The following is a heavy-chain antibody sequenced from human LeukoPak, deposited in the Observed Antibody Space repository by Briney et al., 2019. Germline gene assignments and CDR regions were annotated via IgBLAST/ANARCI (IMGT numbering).Heavy chain of an antibody. CDR1: GFTFRTYS. J-gene: IGHJ4*02. Sequence: GGSLRLSCAASGFTFRTYSMNWVRQAPGKGLEWVAYISNTNSPIYYADSVRGRFTISRDNAKNSLFLQMNSLRDEDTAVYYCARSGIAARPGNDYWGQGTLVTVSS. CDR2: ISNTNSPI. V-gene: IGHV3-48*02. D-gene: IGHD6-6*01. CDR3: ARSGIAARPGNDY.